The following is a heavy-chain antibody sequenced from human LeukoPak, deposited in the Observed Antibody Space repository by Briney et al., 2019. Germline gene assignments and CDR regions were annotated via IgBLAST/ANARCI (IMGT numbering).Heavy chain of an antibody. J-gene: IGHJ4*02. D-gene: IGHD5-18*01. CDR1: GGSFSGYY. V-gene: IGHV4-59*08. CDR3: ARQVADYSYGPSYYFDY. Sequence: SETLSLTCAVYGGSFSGYYWSWIRQPPGKGLEWIGYIYYSGSTNYNPSLKSRVTISVDTSKNQFSLKLSSVTAADTAVYYCARQVADYSYGPSYYFDYWGQGTLVTVSS. CDR2: IYYSGST.